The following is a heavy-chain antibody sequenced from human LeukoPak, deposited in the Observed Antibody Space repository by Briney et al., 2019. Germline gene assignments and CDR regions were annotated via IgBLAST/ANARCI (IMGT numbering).Heavy chain of an antibody. CDR3: ARYLGGGGTGSYCGMDV. V-gene: IGHV1-69*13. CDR1: GGTFSSYA. Sequence: VKVSCKASGGTFSSYAISWVRQAPGQGLEWMGGIIPIFGTANYAQKFQGRVTITADESTSTAYMELSSLRSEDTAVYYCARYLGGGGTGSYCGMDVGGKGPRVTVSS. D-gene: IGHD2-15*01. J-gene: IGHJ6*04. CDR2: IIPIFGTA.